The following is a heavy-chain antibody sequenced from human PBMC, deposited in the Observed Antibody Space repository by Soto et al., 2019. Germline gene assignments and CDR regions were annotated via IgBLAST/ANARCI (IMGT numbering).Heavy chain of an antibody. V-gene: IGHV1-2*02. D-gene: IGHD3-3*02. CDR1: GYTFSGYY. CDR3: ARSLLNVILPLGY. Sequence: ASVKVSCKVSGYTFSGYYMHWVRQAPGQGLEWMGWINTLSGDTSFPQKFQGRLAMTRDTSIDTVFMEVSRLTSDDTAIYYCARSLLNVILPLGYWGQGTLVTSPQ. J-gene: IGHJ4*02. CDR2: INTLSGDT.